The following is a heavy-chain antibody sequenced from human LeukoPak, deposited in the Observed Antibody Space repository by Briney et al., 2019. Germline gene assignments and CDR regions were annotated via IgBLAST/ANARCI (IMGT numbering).Heavy chain of an antibody. D-gene: IGHD4-17*01. CDR2: ISGSGDIT. J-gene: IGHJ4*02. V-gene: IGHV3-23*01. CDR1: GFTFSSYA. Sequence: PGGSLRLSCAASGFTFSSYAMTWVRQAPGKGLEWVSGISGSGDITNYADSVKGRFTISRDNSKNTLYLQMNSLRAEDTAVYYCAKDLVGNYGDYFDYWGQGTLVTVSS. CDR3: AKDLVGNYGDYFDY.